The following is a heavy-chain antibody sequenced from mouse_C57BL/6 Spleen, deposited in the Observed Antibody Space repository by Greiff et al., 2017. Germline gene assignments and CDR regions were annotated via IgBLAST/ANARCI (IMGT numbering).Heavy chain of an antibody. CDR1: GYSITRGYY. V-gene: IGHV3-6*01. J-gene: IGHJ1*03. CDR2: ISYDGSN. D-gene: IGHD1-1*01. CDR3: ARETTVVPYWYFDV. Sequence: VQLKQSGPGLVKPSQSLSLTCSVTGYSITRGYYWNWIRQFPGNKLEWMGYISYDGSNNYNPSLKNRISITRDTSKNQFFLKLNSVTTEDTATYYCARETTVVPYWYFDVWGTGTTVTVSS.